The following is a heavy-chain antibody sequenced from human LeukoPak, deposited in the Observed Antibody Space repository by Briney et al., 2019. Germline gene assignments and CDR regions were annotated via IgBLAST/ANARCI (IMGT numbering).Heavy chain of an antibody. CDR2: INPNSGGT. V-gene: IGHV1-2*02. D-gene: IGHD3-10*01. J-gene: IGHJ5*02. CDR3: ARGPYYYGSRSYYPEPNWFDP. Sequence: ASVKVSCKASGYTFTGYYMHWVRQAPGQGLEWMGWINPNSGGTNYAQKFQGRVTMTRDTSISTAYMELSRLRSDDTAVYYCARGPYYYGSRSYYPEPNWFDPWGQGTLVTVSS. CDR1: GYTFTGYY.